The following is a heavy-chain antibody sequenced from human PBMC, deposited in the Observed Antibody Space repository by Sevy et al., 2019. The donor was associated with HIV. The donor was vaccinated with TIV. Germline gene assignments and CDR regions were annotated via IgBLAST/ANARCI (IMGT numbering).Heavy chain of an antibody. CDR3: ALTDCSGGSCYSEFDP. J-gene: IGHJ5*02. Sequence: ASVKVSCKASGYTFTSYGISWVRQAPGQGLEWMGWISAYNGNTNYAQKLQGRVTMTTDTSTSTAHMELRSLRSDDTAVYYCALTDCSGGSCYSEFDPWGQGTLVTVSS. CDR2: ISAYNGNT. CDR1: GYTFTSYG. D-gene: IGHD2-15*01. V-gene: IGHV1-18*04.